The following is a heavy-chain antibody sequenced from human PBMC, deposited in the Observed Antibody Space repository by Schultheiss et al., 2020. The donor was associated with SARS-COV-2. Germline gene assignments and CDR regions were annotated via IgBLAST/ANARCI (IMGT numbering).Heavy chain of an antibody. Sequence: ASVKVSCKASGYTFTSHDINWVRQATGQGLEWMGWISAYNGNTNYAQKLQGRVTMTTDTSTSTAYMELRSLRSDDTAVYYCARALYCTNGVCYTEPFDYWGQGTLVTVSS. V-gene: IGHV1-18*01. CDR1: GYTFTSHD. CDR2: ISAYNGNT. CDR3: ARALYCTNGVCYTEPFDY. D-gene: IGHD2-8*01. J-gene: IGHJ4*02.